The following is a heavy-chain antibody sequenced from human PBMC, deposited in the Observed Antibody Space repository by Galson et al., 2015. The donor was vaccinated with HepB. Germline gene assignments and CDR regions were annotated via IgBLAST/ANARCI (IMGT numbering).Heavy chain of an antibody. D-gene: IGHD3-10*01. V-gene: IGHV3-66*01. J-gene: IGHJ4*02. CDR2: IYSGGST. Sequence: SLRLSCAASGFTVSSNYMSWVRQAPGKGLEWVSVIYSGGSTYYADSVKGRFTISRDNSKNTLYLQMNSLRAEDTAVYYCASPDAGTMVRGVKSGSFDYWGQGTLVTVSS. CDR3: ASPDAGTMVRGVKSGSFDY. CDR1: GFTVSSNY.